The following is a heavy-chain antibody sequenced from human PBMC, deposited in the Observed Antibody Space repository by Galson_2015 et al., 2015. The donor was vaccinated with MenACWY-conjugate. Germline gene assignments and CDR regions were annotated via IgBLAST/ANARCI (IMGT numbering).Heavy chain of an antibody. CDR2: IKQDGSEK. CDR3: ARDLGFYCSRNDCYSPY. J-gene: IGHJ4*02. D-gene: IGHD2-2*01. CDR1: GFIFNNYW. Sequence: SLRLSCAASGFIFNNYWMSWVRQVPGKGPEWVANIKQDGSEKYYVDSVRGRFTISRDNAKNSLYLQMNSLRAEDTAVYYCARDLGFYCSRNDCYSPYWGQGTLVTVS. V-gene: IGHV3-7*03.